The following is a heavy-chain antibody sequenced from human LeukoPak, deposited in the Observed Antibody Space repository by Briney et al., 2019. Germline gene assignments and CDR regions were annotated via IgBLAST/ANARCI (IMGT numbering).Heavy chain of an antibody. D-gene: IGHD1-26*01. CDR3: VGGGGIVGPLVLDY. V-gene: IGHV4-61*02. Sequence: PSQTLSLTCTVSGGSISSGSYYWSWIRQPAGKGLEWIGRIYTSGSTNYNPSLKSRVTISVDTSKNQFSLKLSSVTAADTAVYYCVGGGGIVGPLVLDYWGQGTLVTVSS. J-gene: IGHJ4*02. CDR2: IYTSGST. CDR1: GGSISSGSYY.